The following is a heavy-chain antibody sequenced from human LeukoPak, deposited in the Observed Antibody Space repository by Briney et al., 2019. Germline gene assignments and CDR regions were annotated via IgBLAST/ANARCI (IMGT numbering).Heavy chain of an antibody. D-gene: IGHD6-6*01. CDR1: GLTFRTHW. Sequence: GGSLRLSCAASGLTFRTHWMHWVRQRPGKGLQWVSRMNGDGRSLAYADSVKGRFTISRDNAKNILYLQMHSLRGGDTAVYYCARDLSIAARPSWFDPWGQGTLVTVSS. V-gene: IGHV3-74*01. CDR3: ARDLSIAARPSWFDP. CDR2: MNGDGRSL. J-gene: IGHJ5*02.